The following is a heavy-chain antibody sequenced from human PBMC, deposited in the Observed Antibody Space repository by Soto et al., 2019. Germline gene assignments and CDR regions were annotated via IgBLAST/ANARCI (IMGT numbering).Heavy chain of an antibody. CDR2: ISDSGGSP. Sequence: VQLLESGGGLVQPGGSLRLSCAASGFTFSSYAMNWVRQTPGEGLEWVSGISDSGGSPYYADSVKGRFTISRANSKNTLYLQMDSLRADDTGVYYCARYALGHSPWWYNWFDRWGQGTLVSVSS. CDR3: ARYALGHSPWWYNWFDR. CDR1: GFTFSSYA. J-gene: IGHJ5*02. V-gene: IGHV3-23*01. D-gene: IGHD2-8*02.